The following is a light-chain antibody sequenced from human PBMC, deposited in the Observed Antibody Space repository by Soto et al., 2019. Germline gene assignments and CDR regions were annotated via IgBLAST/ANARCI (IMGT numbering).Light chain of an antibody. Sequence: EIVLTQSPGTLSLSPGERATLSCRASQSVSSSYLAWYQQKPGQAPRLLIYGASSRATGIPDRFSGSGSGTDFTLTISRLEPEDFAVYYCHQRSNWPLTFGGGTKVEIK. CDR3: HQRSNWPLT. CDR2: GAS. J-gene: IGKJ4*01. V-gene: IGKV3D-20*02. CDR1: QSVSSSY.